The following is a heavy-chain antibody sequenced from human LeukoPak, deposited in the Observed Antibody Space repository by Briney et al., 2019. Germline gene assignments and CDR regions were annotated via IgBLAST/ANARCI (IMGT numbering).Heavy chain of an antibody. Sequence: PGGSLRLSCAASGFTFSSYAMSWVRQAPGKGLEWVSAISGSGGSTYYADSVEGRFTISRDNSKNTLYLQMNSLRAEDTAVYYCAKDRAYSSSWYNYWGQGTLVTVSS. J-gene: IGHJ4*02. D-gene: IGHD6-13*01. CDR1: GFTFSSYA. CDR2: ISGSGGST. V-gene: IGHV3-23*01. CDR3: AKDRAYSSSWYNY.